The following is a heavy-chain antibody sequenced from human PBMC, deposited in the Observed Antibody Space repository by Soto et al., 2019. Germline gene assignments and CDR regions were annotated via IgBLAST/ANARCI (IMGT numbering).Heavy chain of an antibody. J-gene: IGHJ4*02. CDR2: ISGSGGST. D-gene: IGHD3-3*01. CDR1: GFTFSSYA. CDR3: AKDLGAVRFLEWSRPAPFDY. Sequence: GGSLRLSCAASGFTFSSYAMSWVRQAPGKGLEWVSAISGSGGSTYYADSVKGRFTISRDNSKNTLYLQMNSLRAEDTAVYYCAKDLGAVRFLEWSRPAPFDYWGQGTLVTVSS. V-gene: IGHV3-23*01.